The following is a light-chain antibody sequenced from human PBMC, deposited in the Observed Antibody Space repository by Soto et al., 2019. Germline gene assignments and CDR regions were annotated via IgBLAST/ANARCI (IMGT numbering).Light chain of an antibody. Sequence: DIRMTQSPSSLSASVGDRVSITCRARQSISNFLNWYQQKPGKAPKLLIYAASNLHSGVPSRFSGSGSGTEFTLTITSLQPEDFPTYYCQQSYSSPAFTFGPGTKVDV. J-gene: IGKJ3*01. CDR3: QQSYSSPAFT. CDR1: QSISNF. CDR2: AAS. V-gene: IGKV1-39*01.